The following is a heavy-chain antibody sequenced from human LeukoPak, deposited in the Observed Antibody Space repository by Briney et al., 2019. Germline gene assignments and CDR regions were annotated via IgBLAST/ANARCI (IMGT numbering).Heavy chain of an antibody. CDR3: ARGGVTMVRGVIRNFDY. CDR1: GGSFSGYY. J-gene: IGHJ4*02. V-gene: IGHV4-34*01. D-gene: IGHD3-10*01. CDR2: INHSGST. Sequence: PSETLPLTCAVYGGSFSGYYWSWIRQPPGKGLEWIGEINHSGSTNYNPSLKSRVTISVDASKNQFSLKLSSVTAADTAVYYCARGGVTMVRGVIRNFDYWGQGTLVTVSS.